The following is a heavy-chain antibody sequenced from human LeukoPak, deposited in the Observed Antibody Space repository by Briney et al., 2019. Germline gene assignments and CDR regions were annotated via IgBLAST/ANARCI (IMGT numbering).Heavy chain of an antibody. CDR3: ARHGGHYTFDY. Sequence: SETLSLTCTVSGGSISRYYRSWIRQPPGKGLEWIAYMDYSGSTFYNPSLKSRVSTSVDTSKDQFSLKVRSVTAADTAVYYCARHGGHYTFDYWGQGTLVTVSS. J-gene: IGHJ4*02. V-gene: IGHV4-59*08. CDR2: MDYSGST. CDR1: GGSISRYY. D-gene: IGHD4-17*01.